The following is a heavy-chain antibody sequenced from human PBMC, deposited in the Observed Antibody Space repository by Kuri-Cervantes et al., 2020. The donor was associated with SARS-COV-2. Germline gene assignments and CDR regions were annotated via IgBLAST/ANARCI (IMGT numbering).Heavy chain of an antibody. CDR3: ARDRRIAAAGTWSKFDY. CDR2: INPQSGGT. D-gene: IGHD6-13*01. Sequence: ASVKVSCKASGYMFTQYYVHWLRQAPGQGPEWVGLINPQSGGTNFAQKFRGRATMTRDTSTTTVHMELRSLRSDDTAVYYCARDRRIAAAGTWSKFDYWGQGTLVTVSS. CDR1: GYMFTQYY. J-gene: IGHJ4*02. V-gene: IGHV1-2*02.